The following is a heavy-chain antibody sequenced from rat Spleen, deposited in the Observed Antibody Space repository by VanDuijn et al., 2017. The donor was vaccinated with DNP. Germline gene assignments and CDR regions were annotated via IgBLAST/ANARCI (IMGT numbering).Heavy chain of an antibody. V-gene: IGHV5S13*01. D-gene: IGHD1-4*01. CDR2: INSRGDTT. J-gene: IGHJ2*01. CDR3: ARERNYPGVVDN. CDR1: GFTFSNYD. Sequence: EVQLVESGGGLVQPGRSLKLSCAASGFTFSNYDMAWVRQVPTKVLEWIASINSRGDTTYYQDAVKGRFTISRENAKNILSLQMNSLRSEDTATYYCARERNYPGVVDNWGQGVMVTVSS.